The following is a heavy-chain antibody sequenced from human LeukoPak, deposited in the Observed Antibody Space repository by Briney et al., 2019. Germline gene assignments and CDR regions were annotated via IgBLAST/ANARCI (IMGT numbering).Heavy chain of an antibody. D-gene: IGHD2-21*02. V-gene: IGHV3-66*01. CDR2: IYSGGST. J-gene: IGHJ4*02. Sequence: GGSLRLSCAASRFSFSTYPMGWVRQAPGKGLEWVSVIYSGGSTYYADSVKGRFTISRDNSKNTLYLHMNSLRAEDTAVYYCARGDYVVTGIDYWGQGTLVTVSS. CDR3: ARGDYVVTGIDY. CDR1: RFSFSTYP.